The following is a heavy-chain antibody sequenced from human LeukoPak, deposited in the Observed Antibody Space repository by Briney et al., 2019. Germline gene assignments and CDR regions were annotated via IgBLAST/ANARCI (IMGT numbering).Heavy chain of an antibody. CDR1: RGSISSHY. J-gene: IGHJ6*03. CDR3: AKEVVGLRYYMDV. Sequence: SETLSLTCTVSRGSISSHYWSWIRQPPGKGLEWIGYIHISGRTNSSPALKSRLTISVDTSKNQLSLKLTSVTVADTAVYYCAKEVVGLRYYMDVWGKGTTVTVSS. V-gene: IGHV4-59*11. CDR2: IHISGRT. D-gene: IGHD1-26*01.